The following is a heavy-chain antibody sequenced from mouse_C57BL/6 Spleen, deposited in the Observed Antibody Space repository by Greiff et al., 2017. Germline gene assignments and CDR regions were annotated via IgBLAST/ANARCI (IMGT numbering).Heavy chain of an antibody. V-gene: IGHV1-52*01. CDR3: ARSELTWFAY. Sequence: QVQLQQPGAELVRPGSSVKLSCKASGYTFTSYWMHWVKQRPIQGLEWIGNIDPSDSETHYTQKFKDKATLTVDKSSSTAYMQLSSLTSEDAAVYCCARSELTWFAYWGHGTLVTVSA. D-gene: IGHD1-3*01. J-gene: IGHJ3*01. CDR2: IDPSDSET. CDR1: GYTFTSYW.